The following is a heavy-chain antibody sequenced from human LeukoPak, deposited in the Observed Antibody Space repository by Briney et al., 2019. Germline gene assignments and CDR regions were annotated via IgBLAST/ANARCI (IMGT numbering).Heavy chain of an antibody. J-gene: IGHJ6*03. V-gene: IGHV4-59*01. CDR2: ISYSGST. Sequence: SETLCLTCAVSDGSISRYYWSWIRQPPGKGLEWIGYISYSGSTNYNPSLKSRVTISVDTSKHQFSLKLSSVTAADTAVYYCARDGAVVPAAKGYYYMDVWGKGTTVTVSS. D-gene: IGHD2-2*01. CDR1: DGSISRYY. CDR3: ARDGAVVPAAKGYYYMDV.